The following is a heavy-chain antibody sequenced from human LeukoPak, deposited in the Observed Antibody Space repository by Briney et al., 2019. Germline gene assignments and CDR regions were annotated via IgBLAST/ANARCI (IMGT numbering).Heavy chain of an antibody. CDR1: GFTFSGSS. CDR3: TSNDFWSTY. V-gene: IGHV3-73*01. D-gene: IGHD3-3*01. Sequence: PGGSLRLSCAASGFTFSGSSLQWARQASGKGLEWLGRIRGKPNSYATAYAASVKSRFTISRDDSKNTAYLQMNSLKTEDTAVYYCTSNDFWSTYWGQGTLVTVSS. J-gene: IGHJ4*02. CDR2: IRGKPNSYAT.